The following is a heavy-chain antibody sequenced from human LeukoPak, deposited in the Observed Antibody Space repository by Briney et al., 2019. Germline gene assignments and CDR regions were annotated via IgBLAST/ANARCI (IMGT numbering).Heavy chain of an antibody. CDR2: ISYDGSNK. J-gene: IGHJ4*02. D-gene: IGHD1-26*01. Sequence: GGSLRLSCAASGFTFSSYGMHWVRQAPSKGLEWVAVISYDGSNKYYADSVKGRFTISRDNSKNTLYLQMNGLRAEDTAVYYCATQLLVGATKSPLDYWGQGTLVTVSS. CDR1: GFTFSSYG. CDR3: ATQLLVGATKSPLDY. V-gene: IGHV3-30*03.